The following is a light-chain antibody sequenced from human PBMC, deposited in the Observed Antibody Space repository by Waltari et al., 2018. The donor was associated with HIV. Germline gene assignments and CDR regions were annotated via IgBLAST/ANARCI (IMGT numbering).Light chain of an antibody. CDR2: KND. V-gene: IGLV1-47*01. J-gene: IGLJ2*01. CDR1: SSNIGTNN. CDR3: AGWDESLSGVI. Sequence: QSVLTQPPSTSGTPGQKVTISFSGSSSNIGTNNVSWYQKLPGTAPKLLSYKNDQRPSGVPDRFSGSKSGASASLAIIGLRSGDEGDYYCAGWDESLSGVIFGGGTKLSVL.